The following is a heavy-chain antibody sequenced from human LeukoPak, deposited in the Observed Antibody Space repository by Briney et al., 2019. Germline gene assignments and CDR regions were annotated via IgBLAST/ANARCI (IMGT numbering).Heavy chain of an antibody. CDR1: GGSITDYY. CDR3: ARRVTMVRGVPLRYWYFDL. CDR2: INHSGST. Sequence: SETLSLTCALSGGSITDYYYNWVRQPPGKGLEWIGEINHSGSTTYNPSLKSRVIIAVDTSKNQFSLKLSSVTAAGTAVYYCARRVTMVRGVPLRYWYFDLWGRGTLVTVSS. D-gene: IGHD3-10*01. J-gene: IGHJ2*01. V-gene: IGHV4-34*01.